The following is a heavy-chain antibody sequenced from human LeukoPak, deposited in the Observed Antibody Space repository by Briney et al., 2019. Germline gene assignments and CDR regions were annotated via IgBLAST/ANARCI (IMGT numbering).Heavy chain of an antibody. V-gene: IGHV3-74*01. Sequence: GGSLRLSCPPSGLTFSNHWMLWVRQAPGNGLVWVSRISGDDSSTRYADSVKGRFTISRDNAKNALFLQMDSLRAEDTAVYYCARDNSWNYSDYWGQGTLVTVSS. CDR1: GLTFSNHW. CDR2: ISGDDSST. D-gene: IGHD1-20*01. CDR3: ARDNSWNYSDY. J-gene: IGHJ4*02.